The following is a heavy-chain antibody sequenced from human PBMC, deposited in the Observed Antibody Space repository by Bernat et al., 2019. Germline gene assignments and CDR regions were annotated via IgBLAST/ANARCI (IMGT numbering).Heavy chain of an antibody. CDR1: GYTFTSYG. D-gene: IGHD2-15*01. V-gene: IGHV1-18*01. Sequence: QVQLVQSGAEVKKPGASVKVSCKASGYTFTSYGISWVRQAPGQGLEWMGWISAYNGNTNYAQKLQGRVTMTTDTSTSTAYMELSSLRSDDTAVYYWARYRLWGEVAKDDAFDIWGQGTMVTVSS. J-gene: IGHJ3*02. CDR3: ARYRLWGEVAKDDAFDI. CDR2: ISAYNGNT.